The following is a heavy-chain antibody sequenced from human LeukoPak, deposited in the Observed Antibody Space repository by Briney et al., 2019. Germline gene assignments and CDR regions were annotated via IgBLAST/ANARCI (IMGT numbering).Heavy chain of an antibody. CDR1: GFTFDDYA. Sequence: PGGSLRLSCGASGFTFDDYAMHWVRQAPGEGLEWGSGISCNSGSISYADSVKGRFTISRDNAKNSLYLQMNSLRAEDTALYYCAKDIAPYPGIAAAGMDYYYYYGMDVWGQGTTVTVSS. V-gene: IGHV3-9*01. CDR3: AKDIAPYPGIAAAGMDYYYYYGMDV. CDR2: ISCNSGSI. J-gene: IGHJ6*02. D-gene: IGHD6-13*01.